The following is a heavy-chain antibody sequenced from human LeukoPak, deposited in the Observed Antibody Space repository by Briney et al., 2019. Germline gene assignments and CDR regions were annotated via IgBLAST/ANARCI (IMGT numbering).Heavy chain of an antibody. Sequence: PGGSLRLSCAASGFTFSSYGMHWVRQAPGKGLEWVAVIWYDGSNKYYADSVKGRFTISRDNSKNTLYLQMNSLRAEDTAVYYCATDYDSSGYYGDDAFDIWGQGTMVTVSS. CDR2: IWYDGSNK. CDR1: GFTFSSYG. J-gene: IGHJ3*02. D-gene: IGHD3-22*01. CDR3: ATDYDSSGYYGDDAFDI. V-gene: IGHV3-33*01.